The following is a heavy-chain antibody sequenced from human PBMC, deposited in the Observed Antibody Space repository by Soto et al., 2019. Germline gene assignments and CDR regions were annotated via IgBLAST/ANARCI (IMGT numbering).Heavy chain of an antibody. CDR1: GFTVKNYV. CDR3: ARELRSYSGAYSDH. V-gene: IGHV3-33*05. J-gene: IGHJ4*02. D-gene: IGHD1-26*01. CDR2: VSYDGTKT. Sequence: GGSLRLSCVGSGFTVKNYVMHWVRQAPGKGLEWLAVVSYDGTKTMYTDSVKGRISISRDNARNTLFLQMDSLTAEDTALYYCARELRSYSGAYSDHWGQGTPVTVS.